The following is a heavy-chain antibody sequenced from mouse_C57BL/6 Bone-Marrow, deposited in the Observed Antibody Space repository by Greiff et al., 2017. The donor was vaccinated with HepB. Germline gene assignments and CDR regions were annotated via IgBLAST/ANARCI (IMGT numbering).Heavy chain of an antibody. CDR3: ARKGDGQPFAY. V-gene: IGHV1-64*01. Sequence: QVQLQQPGAELVKPGASVKLSCKASGYTFTSYWMHWVKQRPGQGLEWIGMIHPNSGSTNYNEKFKSKATLTVDKSSSTAYMQLSSLTAEDSAVYYCARKGDGQPFAYWGQGTLVTVSA. CDR2: IHPNSGST. D-gene: IGHD2-3*01. CDR1: GYTFTSYW. J-gene: IGHJ3*01.